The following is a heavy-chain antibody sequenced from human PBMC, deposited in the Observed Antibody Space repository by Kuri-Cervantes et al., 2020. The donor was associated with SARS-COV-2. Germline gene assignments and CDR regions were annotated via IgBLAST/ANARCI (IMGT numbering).Heavy chain of an antibody. Sequence: SCTVSGGSISSSSYYWGWIRQPAGKGLEWIGRIYTSGSTNYNPSLKSRVTISVDTSKNQFSLKLSSVTAADTAVYYCASSGHKVAFDIWGQGTMVTVSS. CDR3: ASSGHKVAFDI. J-gene: IGHJ3*02. CDR2: IYTSGST. CDR1: GGSISSSSYY. V-gene: IGHV4-61*02. D-gene: IGHD2-15*01.